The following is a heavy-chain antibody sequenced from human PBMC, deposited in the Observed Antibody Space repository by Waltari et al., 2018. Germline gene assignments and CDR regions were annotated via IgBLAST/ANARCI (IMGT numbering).Heavy chain of an antibody. CDR2: FDPEDGET. Sequence: QVQLVQSGAEVKKPGSSVKVSCKASGGTFSSYAISWVRQAPGKGLEWMGGFDPEDGETIYAQKFQGRVTMTEDTSTDTAYMELSSLRSEDTAVYYCATSPREMVQIDYWGQGTLVTVSS. J-gene: IGHJ4*02. D-gene: IGHD3-10*01. CDR1: GGTFSSYA. CDR3: ATSPREMVQIDY. V-gene: IGHV1-24*01.